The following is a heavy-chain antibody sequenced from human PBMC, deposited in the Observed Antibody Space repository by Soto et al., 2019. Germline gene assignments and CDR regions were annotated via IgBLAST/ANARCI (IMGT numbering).Heavy chain of an antibody. V-gene: IGHV3-33*01. D-gene: IGHD3-16*01. CDR3: AFGNLSYYFDF. Sequence: GGSLRLSCAASGFTFSGFGMHWVRQAPGKGLEWVAIIWYDGSDKYYADSVKGRFTISRDNSKYTLYLQMNSLRAEDTAVYHCAFGNLSYYFDFWGQGTPVTAPQ. CDR2: IWYDGSDK. CDR1: GFTFSGFG. J-gene: IGHJ4*02.